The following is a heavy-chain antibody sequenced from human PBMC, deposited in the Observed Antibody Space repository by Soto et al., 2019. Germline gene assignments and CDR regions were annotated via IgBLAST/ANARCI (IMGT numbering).Heavy chain of an antibody. CDR2: INPNSGGT. V-gene: IGHV1-2*04. CDR1: GYTFTGYY. CDR3: ARGGRRDSSGYYPLSPYGMDV. D-gene: IGHD3-22*01. Sequence: ASVKVSCKASGYTFTGYYMHWVRQAPGQGLEWMGWINPNSGGTNYAQKFQGWVTMTRDTSISTACMELSRLRSDDTAVYYCARGGRRDSSGYYPLSPYGMDVWGQGTTVTVSS. J-gene: IGHJ6*02.